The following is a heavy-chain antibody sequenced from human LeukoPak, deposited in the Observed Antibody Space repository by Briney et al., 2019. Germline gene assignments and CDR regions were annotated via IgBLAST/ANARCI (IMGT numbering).Heavy chain of an antibody. CDR1: GGSISSGSYY. CDR3: ASAAVAGQIDY. J-gene: IGHJ4*02. Sequence: SETLSLTCTVSGGSISSGSYYWSWIRQPAGKGLEWIGRIYTSGSTNYNPSLKSRVTISVDTSKNQFSLKLSSVTAADTAVYYCASAAVAGQIDYWGQGTLVTVSS. CDR2: IYTSGST. D-gene: IGHD6-19*01. V-gene: IGHV4-61*02.